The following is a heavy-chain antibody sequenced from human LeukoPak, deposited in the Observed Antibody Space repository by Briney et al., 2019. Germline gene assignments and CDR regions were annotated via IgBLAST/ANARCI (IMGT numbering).Heavy chain of an antibody. J-gene: IGHJ5*02. CDR3: AKTYYYDSSGYNWFDP. CDR1: GYSISSGYY. CDR2: IYHSGST. D-gene: IGHD3-22*01. V-gene: IGHV4-38-2*01. Sequence: SETLSLTCAVSGYSISSGYYWGWIRQPPGKGLEWIGIIYHSGSTYYNPSLKSRVTISVDTSKNQFSLKLSSVTAADTAVYYCAKTYYYDSSGYNWFDPWGQGTLATVSS.